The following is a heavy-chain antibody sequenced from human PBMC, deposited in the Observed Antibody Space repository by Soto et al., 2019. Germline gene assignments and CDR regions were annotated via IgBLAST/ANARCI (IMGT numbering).Heavy chain of an antibody. D-gene: IGHD2-8*01. CDR2: LSNTGGST. CDR3: AKGLT. V-gene: IGHV3-23*01. J-gene: IGHJ5*02. Sequence: GGSLRLSCAASGFTFNSYAMCWVRQAPGKGLEWVSGLSNTGGSTYYADSVKGRFTVSRDNSKNTLYLQMNSLTAEDTAVYYCAKGLTWGQGTLVTVSS. CDR1: GFTFNSYA.